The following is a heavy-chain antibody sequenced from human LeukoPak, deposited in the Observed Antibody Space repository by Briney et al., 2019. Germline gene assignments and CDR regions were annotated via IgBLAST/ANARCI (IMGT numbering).Heavy chain of an antibody. CDR2: ISSSGRTI. Sequence: PGGSLRLSCAASGFTFSDYYMSWICQGPGKGLEWVSYISSSGRTIYYADSVKGRFTISRDNAKNSLYLQMTSLRAEDTAVYYCARGSYYYYYMDVWGKGTTVTVSS. CDR3: ARGSYYYYYMDV. D-gene: IGHD3-10*01. V-gene: IGHV3-11*01. CDR1: GFTFSDYY. J-gene: IGHJ6*03.